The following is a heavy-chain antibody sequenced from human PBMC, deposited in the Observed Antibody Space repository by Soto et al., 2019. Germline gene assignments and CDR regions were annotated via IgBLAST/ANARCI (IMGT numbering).Heavy chain of an antibody. J-gene: IGHJ4*02. Sequence: GESLKISCAASGFTFSSYAMSWVRQAPGKGLEWVGRIKSKTDGGTTDYAAPVKGRFTISRDDSKNTLYLQMNSLKTEDTAVYYCTTDPPRVDIVVVITDGGYWGQGTLVTVSS. CDR3: TTDPPRVDIVVVITDGGY. CDR2: IKSKTDGGTT. D-gene: IGHD3-22*01. CDR1: GFTFSSYA. V-gene: IGHV3-15*01.